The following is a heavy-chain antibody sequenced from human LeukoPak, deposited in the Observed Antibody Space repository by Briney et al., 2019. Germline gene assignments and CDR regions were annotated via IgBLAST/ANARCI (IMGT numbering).Heavy chain of an antibody. J-gene: IGHJ5*02. CDR1: GFTFSIYA. CDR2: LDGSGDST. D-gene: IGHD2-21*02. CDR3: VREAGYCASVCLKSNWFDP. V-gene: IGHV3-23*01. Sequence: GGSLRLSCAASGFTFSIYAMIWVRQAPGKGLEWVSALDGSGDSTYYGDSVQGRFTISRDDSKNTVYLQMNSLRDEDTALYYCVREAGYCASVCLKSNWFDPWGQGTLVTVSS.